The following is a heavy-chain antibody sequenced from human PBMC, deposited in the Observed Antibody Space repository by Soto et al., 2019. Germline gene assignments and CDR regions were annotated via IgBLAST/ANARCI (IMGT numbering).Heavy chain of an antibody. J-gene: IGHJ4*02. Sequence: ASVKVSCKASGYTFTGHYIHWVRQAPGQGLEWMGWISGNDGKTKYARKFQGRVTMTTDTSTSTAYMEMNSLRHDDTAVYYCARDFYPLAYYFDYWGQGTLVTVSS. V-gene: IGHV1-18*04. CDR1: GYTFTGHY. CDR2: ISGNDGKT. CDR3: ARDFYPLAYYFDY.